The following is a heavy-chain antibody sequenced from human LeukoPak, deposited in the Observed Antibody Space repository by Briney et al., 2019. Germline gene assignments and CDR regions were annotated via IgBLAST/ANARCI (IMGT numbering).Heavy chain of an antibody. J-gene: IGHJ4*02. CDR1: GYIFISYG. D-gene: IGHD3-22*01. CDR2: INPNSGGT. V-gene: IGHV1-2*02. CDR3: ARTTSYYYDSSLVY. Sequence: GASVKVSCKASGYIFISYGISWVRQAPGQGLEWMGWINPNSGGTNYAQKFQGRVTMTRDTSISTAYMELSRLRSDDTAVYYCARTTSYYYDSSLVYWGQGTLVAVSS.